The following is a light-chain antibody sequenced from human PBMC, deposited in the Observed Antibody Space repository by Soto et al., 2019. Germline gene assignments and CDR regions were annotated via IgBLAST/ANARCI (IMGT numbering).Light chain of an antibody. J-gene: IGKJ3*01. CDR2: GAS. V-gene: IGKV3-15*01. Sequence: EIVMTQSPDTLSLSPGEGVTLSCRASQSVSSYLAWYQQKPGQSPRLLMYGASTRATDIPARFSGGGSGTEFTLTISSLQSEDVAIYYCQQYHDWPPITFGPGTKVEIK. CDR1: QSVSSY. CDR3: QQYHDWPPIT.